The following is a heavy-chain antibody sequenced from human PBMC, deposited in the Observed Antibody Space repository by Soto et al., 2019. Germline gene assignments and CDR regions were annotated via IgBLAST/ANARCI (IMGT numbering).Heavy chain of an antibody. CDR1: GYNXCTYG. CDR2: ISAYNGDT. Sequence: SXKMSFKSSGYNXCTYGSVWVRQAPGQGLEWMGWISAYNGDTNYAQKLQGIVSLITETDTSTAYMELRSLRSDDTAMYYRPRRFYSRSRSVTGTRRDHWFDPWGQGTLGTVS. D-gene: IGHD1-1*01. V-gene: IGHV1-18*04. J-gene: IGHJ5*02. CDR3: PRRFYSRSRSVTGTRRDHWFDP.